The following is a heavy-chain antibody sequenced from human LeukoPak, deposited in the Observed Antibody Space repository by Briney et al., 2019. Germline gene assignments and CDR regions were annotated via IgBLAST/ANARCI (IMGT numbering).Heavy chain of an antibody. Sequence: GGSLRLSCAASGFTFSSYWMSWVRQAPGKGLEWVANIKQDGSEKYYVGSVKGRFTISRDNAKNSLYLQMNSLRAEDTAVYYCARDSYCSSTSCYFMLTYYFDYWGQGTLVTVSS. J-gene: IGHJ4*02. V-gene: IGHV3-7*01. CDR3: ARDSYCSSTSCYFMLTYYFDY. D-gene: IGHD2-2*01. CDR2: IKQDGSEK. CDR1: GFTFSSYW.